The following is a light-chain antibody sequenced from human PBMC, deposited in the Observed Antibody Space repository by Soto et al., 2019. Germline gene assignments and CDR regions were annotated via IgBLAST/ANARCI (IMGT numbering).Light chain of an antibody. V-gene: IGLV1-47*01. CDR3: AAWDDSLSGWV. J-gene: IGLJ3*02. Sequence: QSVLTQPPSASGTPGQRVTISCSGTSSNIGSNYVYWYQQLQGTAPKLLIYRNIHRPSWVPDRFSGSKSGTSAALAISSLRSEDDADYYCAAWDDSLSGWVFGGGTKLTVL. CDR2: RNI. CDR1: SSNIGSNY.